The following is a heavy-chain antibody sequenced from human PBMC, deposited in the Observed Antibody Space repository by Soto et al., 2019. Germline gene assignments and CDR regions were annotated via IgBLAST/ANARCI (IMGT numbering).Heavy chain of an antibody. CDR2: INHSGTT. D-gene: IGHD3-16*01. CDR1: GGSFSGYT. CDR3: ARGSDYTSSFDY. J-gene: IGHJ4*02. Sequence: SETLSLTCAVYGGSFSGYTWIWIRQPPGKGLEWIGEINHSGTTNHNPSLKSRVIISVDTSKKQFSLRLTSVTAADTAVYYCARGSDYTSSFDYWGQGTLVTVPS. V-gene: IGHV4-34*01.